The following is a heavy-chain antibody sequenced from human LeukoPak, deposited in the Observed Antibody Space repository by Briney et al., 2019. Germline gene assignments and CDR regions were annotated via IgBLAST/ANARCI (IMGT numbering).Heavy chain of an antibody. CDR2: IYYSGST. Sequence: LETLSLTCTVSGGSISSYYWSWIRQPPGKGLEWIGYIYYSGSTNYNPSLKSRVTISVDTSKNQFSLKLSSVTAADTAVYYCARGDPQGLSYYYYYYMDVWGKGTTVTVFS. D-gene: IGHD3-16*02. CDR3: ARGDPQGLSYYYYYYMDV. J-gene: IGHJ6*03. CDR1: GGSISSYY. V-gene: IGHV4-59*01.